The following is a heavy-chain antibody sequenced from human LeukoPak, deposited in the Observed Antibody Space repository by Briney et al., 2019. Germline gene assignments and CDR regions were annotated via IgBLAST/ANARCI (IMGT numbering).Heavy chain of an antibody. D-gene: IGHD3-10*01. Sequence: GGSLRLSCAASGFTFSSYAMSWVRQAPGKGLEWVSAISGSGGSTYYADSVKGRFTISRDNSKNTPYLQMNSLSAEDTAVYYCAKDTSGRSLLWFGELWDYYYYGMDVWGQGTTVTVSS. CDR1: GFTFSSYA. CDR3: AKDTSGRSLLWFGELWDYYYYGMDV. J-gene: IGHJ6*02. V-gene: IGHV3-23*01. CDR2: ISGSGGST.